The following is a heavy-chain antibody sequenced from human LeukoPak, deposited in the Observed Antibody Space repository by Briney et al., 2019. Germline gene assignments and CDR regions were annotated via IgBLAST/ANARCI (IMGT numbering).Heavy chain of an antibody. D-gene: IGHD1-26*01. CDR2: IYYSGST. J-gene: IGHJ5*02. V-gene: IGHV4-61*01. Sequence: SETLSLTCAVSGGYVNRGTFFWSWIRQPPGKGLEWIGYIYYSGSTNYNPSLKSRVTISVDTSKNQFSLKLSSVTAADTAVYYCARGQGSPNWFDPWGQGTLVTVSS. CDR3: ARGQGSPNWFDP. CDR1: GGYVNRGTFF.